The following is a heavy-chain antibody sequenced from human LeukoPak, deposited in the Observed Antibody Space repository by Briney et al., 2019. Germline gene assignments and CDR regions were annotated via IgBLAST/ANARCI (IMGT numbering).Heavy chain of an antibody. Sequence: SETLSLTCTVSGGSISSYYWSWIRQPAGKGLEWIGRIYTSGSTNYNPSLKSRVTMSVDTSKNQFSLKLSSVTAADTAVYYCARDHVVVVVAATENWIDPWGQGTLVTVSS. D-gene: IGHD2-15*01. V-gene: IGHV4-4*07. CDR1: GGSISSYY. CDR3: ARDHVVVVVAATENWIDP. J-gene: IGHJ5*02. CDR2: IYTSGST.